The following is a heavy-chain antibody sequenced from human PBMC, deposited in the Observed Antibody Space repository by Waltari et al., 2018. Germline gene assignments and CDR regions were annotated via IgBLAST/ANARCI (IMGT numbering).Heavy chain of an antibody. CDR1: GFTFSSYA. D-gene: IGHD6-19*01. CDR3: ATSIAVAGTNYYYGMDV. Sequence: EVQLLESGGGLVQPGGSLRLSCAASGFTFSSYAMSWVRQAPGKGLEWVSAISGSGGSKYYANSVKGRFTIARDNSKNTPYLQMNSLRAEDTAVYYCATSIAVAGTNYYYGMDVWGQGTTVTVSS. J-gene: IGHJ6*02. CDR2: ISGSGGSK. V-gene: IGHV3-23*01.